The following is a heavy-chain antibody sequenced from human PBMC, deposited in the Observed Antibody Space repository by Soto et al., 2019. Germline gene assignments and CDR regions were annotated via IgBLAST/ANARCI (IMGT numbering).Heavy chain of an antibody. J-gene: IGHJ4*02. Sequence: QVQLVQSGAEVQKPGSSVKVSCRAARGSFSASGFSWVRQAPGQGLEWVGGFIPIFGTANYAPKFQDRVTMTADESTSTVYMALSSLKSEDPAMYYCARSGYSYGPNIDWGQGTLVTVSS. CDR1: RGSFSASG. CDR3: ARSGYSYGPNID. CDR2: FIPIFGTA. D-gene: IGHD5-18*01. V-gene: IGHV1-69*01.